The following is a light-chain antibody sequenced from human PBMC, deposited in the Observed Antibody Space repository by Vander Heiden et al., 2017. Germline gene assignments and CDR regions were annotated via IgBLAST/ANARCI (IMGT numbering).Light chain of an antibody. CDR1: QSVSGNM. Sequence: VLTQTPGTMPLSPGVRAALPCRASQSVSGNMLAWYRQKPGQAHRLLISDASNRATGIPDRFSASESGTDFTLTISRLGPEDFAVYYCQQYGNSPLTFGGGTEVESK. CDR2: DAS. V-gene: IGKV3-20*01. J-gene: IGKJ4*01. CDR3: QQYGNSPLT.